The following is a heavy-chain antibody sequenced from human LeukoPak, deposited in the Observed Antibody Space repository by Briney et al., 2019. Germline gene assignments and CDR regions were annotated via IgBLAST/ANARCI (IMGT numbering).Heavy chain of an antibody. CDR3: AHTKLVWFGDRKNWFDP. D-gene: IGHD3-10*01. Sequence: SGPTLVNPTQTLTLTCTFSGFSLSTGGVGVGWIRQPPGKALEWLALIYWNDDKRYSPSLRNRLNITKDTSKNQVVFIMTNMDPVDTATYYCAHTKLVWFGDRKNWFDPWGQGTLVTVSS. CDR1: GFSLSTGGVG. V-gene: IGHV2-5*01. J-gene: IGHJ5*02. CDR2: IYWNDDK.